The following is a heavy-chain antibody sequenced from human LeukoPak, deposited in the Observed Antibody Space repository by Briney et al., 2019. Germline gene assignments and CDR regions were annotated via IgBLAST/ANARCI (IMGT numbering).Heavy chain of an antibody. V-gene: IGHV3-9*03. CDR3: ARETWNAFDI. CDR1: GFTFDDFV. J-gene: IGHJ3*02. CDR2: ISWNSNSV. Sequence: GRSLRLSCAASGFTFDDFVMHWIRQAPGKGLEWVSSISWNSNSVGYADSVKGRFTISRDNAKNSLYLQMGSLRTEDMALYYCARETWNAFDIWGQGTMVTVSS. D-gene: IGHD1-1*01.